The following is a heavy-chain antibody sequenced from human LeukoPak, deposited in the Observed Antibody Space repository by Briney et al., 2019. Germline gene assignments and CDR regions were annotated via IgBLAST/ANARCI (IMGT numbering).Heavy chain of an antibody. CDR1: GGSVSSGSYY. D-gene: IGHD6-13*01. Sequence: SETLSLTCVVSGGSVSSGSYYWSWIRQPPGKGLEWIGYIYYSGSTNYNPSLKSRVTISVDTSKNQFSLKLSSVTAADTAVYYCARLAAAGTLDYWGQGALVTVSS. J-gene: IGHJ4*02. CDR2: IYYSGST. V-gene: IGHV4-61*01. CDR3: ARLAAAGTLDY.